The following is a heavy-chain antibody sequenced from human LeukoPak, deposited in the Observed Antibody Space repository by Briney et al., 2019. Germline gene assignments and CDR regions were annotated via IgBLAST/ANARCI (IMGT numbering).Heavy chain of an antibody. Sequence: SETLSLTCTVSGGSISSYYWSWIRQPPGKGLEWIGYIYYSGSTNYNPSLKSRVTISVDTSKNQFSLKLSSVTAADTAVYYCARAPTYSSSWYNWFDPWGQGTLVTVSS. CDR1: GGSISSYY. J-gene: IGHJ5*02. CDR3: ARAPTYSSSWYNWFDP. CDR2: IYYSGST. D-gene: IGHD6-13*01. V-gene: IGHV4-59*01.